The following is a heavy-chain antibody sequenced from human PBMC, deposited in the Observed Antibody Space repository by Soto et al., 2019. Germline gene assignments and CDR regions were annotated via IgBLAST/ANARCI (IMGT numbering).Heavy chain of an antibody. CDR1: GYTFTSYA. D-gene: IGHD3-9*01. J-gene: IGHJ6*03. V-gene: IGHV1-3*01. CDR3: AGHPGYGIFTCYNSFYMDV. CDR2: INAGNGNT. Sequence: ASVKVSCKASGYTFTSYAMHWVRQAPGQRLEWMGWINAGNGNTKYSQKVQGRVTITRDTSASTAYMELSSLRSEDTAVYYSAGHPGYGIFTCYNSFYMDVWGKATTVTVPS.